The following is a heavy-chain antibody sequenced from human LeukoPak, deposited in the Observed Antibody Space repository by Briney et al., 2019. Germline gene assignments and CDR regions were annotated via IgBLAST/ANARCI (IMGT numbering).Heavy chain of an antibody. J-gene: IGHJ3*02. CDR2: IVNSGGSK. Sequence: PGGSLRLSCAASGFTFSSYAMSWVRQAPGKGLEWVSTIVNSGGSKYYADSVKGRFTISRDNSKNTVYLQMNSLRAEDTAVYYCAKDFTRRDAFDIWGQGTMVTVSS. CDR1: GFTFSSYA. V-gene: IGHV3-23*01. CDR3: AKDFTRRDAFDI.